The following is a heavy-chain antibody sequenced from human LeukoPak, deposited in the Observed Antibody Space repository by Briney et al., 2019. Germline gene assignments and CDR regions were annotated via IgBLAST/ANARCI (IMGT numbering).Heavy chain of an antibody. CDR1: GYTFTSYD. J-gene: IGHJ4*02. D-gene: IGHD5-18*01. Sequence: ASVKVSCKASGYTFTSYDINWVRQATGQGLEWMGWMNPNSGNTGYAQKLQGRVTMTTDTSTSTAYMELRSLRSDDTAVYYCARGGYSYAADYWGQGTLVTVSS. CDR2: MNPNSGNT. CDR3: ARGGYSYAADY. V-gene: IGHV1-8*01.